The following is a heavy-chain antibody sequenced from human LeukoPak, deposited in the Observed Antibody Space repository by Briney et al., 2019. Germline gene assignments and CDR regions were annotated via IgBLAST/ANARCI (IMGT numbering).Heavy chain of an antibody. D-gene: IGHD3-9*01. V-gene: IGHV4-30-4*01. CDR1: GGSISSGDYY. Sequence: PPETLSLTCTVSGGSISSGDYYWSWIRQPPGKGLEWIGYIYYSGSTYYNPSLKSRVTISVDTSKNQFSLKLSSVTAADAAVYYCARETRYDILTGYFIYYFDYWGQGTLVTVSS. J-gene: IGHJ4*02. CDR2: IYYSGST. CDR3: ARETRYDILTGYFIYYFDY.